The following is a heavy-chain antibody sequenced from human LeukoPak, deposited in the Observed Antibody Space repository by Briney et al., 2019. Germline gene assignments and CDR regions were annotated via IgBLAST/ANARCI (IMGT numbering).Heavy chain of an antibody. V-gene: IGHV4-39*07. Sequence: PSETLSLTCTVSGGSISSSSYYWGWIRQPPGKGLEWIGSIYYSGSTYYNPSLKSRVTISVDTSKSQFSLKLSSVTAADTAVYYCARDKRYFDFFDFWGQGTLVTVSS. J-gene: IGHJ4*02. CDR3: ARDKRYFDFFDF. CDR1: GGSISSSSYY. D-gene: IGHD3-9*01. CDR2: IYYSGST.